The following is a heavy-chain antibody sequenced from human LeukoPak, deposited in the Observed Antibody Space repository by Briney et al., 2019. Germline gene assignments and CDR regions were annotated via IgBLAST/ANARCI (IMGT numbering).Heavy chain of an antibody. Sequence: PSETLSLTCTVSGGSISSSSYYWGWIRRPPGKGLEWIGSIYYSGSTYYNPSLKSRVTISVDTSKNQFSLKLSSVTAADTAVYYCARVGGNSNYYYYGMDVWGQGTTVTVSS. CDR3: ARVGGNSNYYYYGMDV. D-gene: IGHD4-23*01. CDR1: GGSISSSSYY. V-gene: IGHV4-39*01. CDR2: IYYSGST. J-gene: IGHJ6*02.